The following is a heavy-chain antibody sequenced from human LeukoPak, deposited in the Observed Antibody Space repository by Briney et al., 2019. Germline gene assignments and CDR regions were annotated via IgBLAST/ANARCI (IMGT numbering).Heavy chain of an antibody. Sequence: GGSLRLSCAASGFTFSSYSMNWVRQAPGKGLEWVSSISSSSSYIYYVDSVKGRFTISRDNAKNSLYLQMNSLRAEDTAVYYCARLRGLRGYYYYMDVWGKGTTVTISS. J-gene: IGHJ6*03. D-gene: IGHD3-10*01. CDR3: ARLRGLRGYYYYMDV. CDR1: GFTFSSYS. CDR2: ISSSSSYI. V-gene: IGHV3-21*01.